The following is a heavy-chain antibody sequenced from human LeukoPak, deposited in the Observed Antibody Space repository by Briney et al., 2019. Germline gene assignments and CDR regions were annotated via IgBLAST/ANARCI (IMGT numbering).Heavy chain of an antibody. D-gene: IGHD3-3*01. J-gene: IGHJ5*02. V-gene: IGHV3-23*01. CDR1: GFTFSSYA. CDR2: ISGSGGST. CDR3: AKDPRITIFGVVHEGGWFDP. Sequence: PGGSLRLSCAASGFTFSSYAMSWVRQAPGKGLEWVSAISGSGGSTYYADSVKGRFTISRDNSKNTLYLQMNSLRAEDTAVYYCAKDPRITIFGVVHEGGWFDPWGQGTLVTVSS.